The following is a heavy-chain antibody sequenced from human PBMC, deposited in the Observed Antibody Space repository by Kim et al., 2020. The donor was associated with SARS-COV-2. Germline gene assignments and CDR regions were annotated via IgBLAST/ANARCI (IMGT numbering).Heavy chain of an antibody. Sequence: SETLSLTCTVSGGSISSSSYYWGWIRQPPGKGLEWIGSIYYSGSTYYNPSLKSRVTISVDTSKNQFSLKLSSVTAADTAVYYCARLGWDYYGSGSSDYWGQGTLVTVSS. J-gene: IGHJ4*02. V-gene: IGHV4-39*07. CDR2: IYYSGST. CDR3: ARLGWDYYGSGSSDY. CDR1: GGSISSSSYY. D-gene: IGHD3-10*01.